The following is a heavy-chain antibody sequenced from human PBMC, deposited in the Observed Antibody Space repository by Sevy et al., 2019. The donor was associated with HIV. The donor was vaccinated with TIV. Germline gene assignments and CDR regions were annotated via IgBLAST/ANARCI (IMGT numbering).Heavy chain of an antibody. Sequence: SKTLSLTCTVSGGSISSSSYYWGWIRQPPGKGLEWIGSIYYSGSTYYNPSLKSRVTISVDTSKNQFSLKLSSVTAADTAVYYCARHGEVRCSSTSCYTSGIAAARTIDYWGQGTLVTVSS. CDR1: GGSISSSSYY. D-gene: IGHD2-2*02. CDR3: ARHGEVRCSSTSCYTSGIAAARTIDY. CDR2: IYYSGST. J-gene: IGHJ4*02. V-gene: IGHV4-39*01.